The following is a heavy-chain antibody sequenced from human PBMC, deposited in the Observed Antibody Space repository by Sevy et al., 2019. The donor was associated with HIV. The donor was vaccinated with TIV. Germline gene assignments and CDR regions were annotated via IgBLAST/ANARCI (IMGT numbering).Heavy chain of an antibody. D-gene: IGHD5-12*01. J-gene: IGHJ4*02. V-gene: IGHV4-30-4*01. Sequence: TLSLTCTVSGGSLSSSDSYWSWIRQPPGKGLEWLGYIHYTGGTYYNPFLKSRVAMSVDTSEEQFSLRLSFLTAAYTALYYCANKRGYSHGPFDYWGQGILVTVSS. CDR2: IHYTGGT. CDR3: ANKRGYSHGPFDY. CDR1: GGSLSSSDSY.